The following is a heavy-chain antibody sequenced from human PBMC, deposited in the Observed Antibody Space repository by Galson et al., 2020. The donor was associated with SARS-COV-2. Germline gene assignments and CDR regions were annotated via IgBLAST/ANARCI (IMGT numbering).Heavy chain of an antibody. CDR1: GGSLNSYH. Sequence: SVKVSCKASGGSLNSYHVSWVRQAPGQGLEWMGAILPIFGSTNYAQNFQGRVTITADKSTSTIYMELTSLRSQDTAVYYCARERPNSSGIDYKGQGTLVIVSS. V-gene: IGHV1-69*06. J-gene: IGHJ4*02. CDR3: ARERPNSSGIDY. D-gene: IGHD6-6*01. CDR2: ILPIFGST.